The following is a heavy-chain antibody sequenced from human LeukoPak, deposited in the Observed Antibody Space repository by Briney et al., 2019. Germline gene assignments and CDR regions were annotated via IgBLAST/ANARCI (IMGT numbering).Heavy chain of an antibody. CDR3: VKGGSSSHNWFDP. D-gene: IGHD6-13*01. Sequence: PGGSLRLSCAAPGFTFSDFGMHWVRQAPGKGLEWVAFIRNDGSNDYYPDSVKGRFTTSRDNSRTTLYLQMPSPRIEDTAVYYCVKGGSSSHNWFDPWGQGILVTVSS. J-gene: IGHJ5*02. CDR2: IRNDGSND. V-gene: IGHV3-30*02. CDR1: GFTFSDFG.